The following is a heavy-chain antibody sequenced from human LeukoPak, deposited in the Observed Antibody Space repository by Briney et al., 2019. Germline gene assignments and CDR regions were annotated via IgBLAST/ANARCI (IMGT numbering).Heavy chain of an antibody. CDR3: ARETNDILTGYYDY. V-gene: IGHV4-61*09. J-gene: IGHJ4*02. CDR1: GGSISSGSYY. CDR2: IYTSEST. Sequence: SETLSLTCTVSGGSISSGSYYWSWIRQPAGKGLEWIGHIYTSESTNYNPSLKSRVTISVDTSKNQFSLKLSSVTAADTAVYYCARETNDILTGYYDYWGQGTLVTVSS. D-gene: IGHD3-9*01.